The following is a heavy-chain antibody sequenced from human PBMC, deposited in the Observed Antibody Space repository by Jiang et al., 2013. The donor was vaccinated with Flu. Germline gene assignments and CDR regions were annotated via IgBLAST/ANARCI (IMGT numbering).Heavy chain of an antibody. Sequence: SLTCTVSGGSISSGGYYWSWIRQHPGRGLEWIGYIYYSGSTYYNPSLKSRVTISVDTSKNQFSLKLSSVTAADTAVYYCARPNSSGYYFPFDYWGQGTLVTVSS. J-gene: IGHJ4*02. CDR1: GGSISSGGYY. V-gene: IGHV4-30-4*08. CDR2: IYYSGST. CDR3: ARPNSSGYYFPFDY. D-gene: IGHD3-22*01.